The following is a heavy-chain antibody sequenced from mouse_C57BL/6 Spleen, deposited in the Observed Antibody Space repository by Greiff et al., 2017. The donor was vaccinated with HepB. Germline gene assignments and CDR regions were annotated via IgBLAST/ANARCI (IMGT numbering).Heavy chain of an antibody. CDR1: GYTFTSYW. CDR3: ARWRAARAYFDY. V-gene: IGHV1-64*01. Sequence: QVQLQQPGAELVKPGASVKLSCKASGYTFTSYWMHWVKQRPGQGLEWIGMIHPNSGSTNYNEKFKSKATLTVDKSSSTAYMQLSSLTSEDSAVYYCARWRAARAYFDYWGQGTTLTVSS. D-gene: IGHD3-3*01. CDR2: IHPNSGST. J-gene: IGHJ2*01.